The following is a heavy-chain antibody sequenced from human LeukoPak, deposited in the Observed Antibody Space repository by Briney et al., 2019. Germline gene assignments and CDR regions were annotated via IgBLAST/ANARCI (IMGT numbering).Heavy chain of an antibody. D-gene: IGHD3-3*01. CDR3: ARVRTPFGVVASPDALDV. CDR2: ITADNFNA. V-gene: IGHV1-18*01. J-gene: IGHJ3*01. CDR1: GYTFNSYP. Sequence: ASVKVSCKASGYTFNSYPLTWVRQAPGVGFEWVGWITADNFNANYAQKFQGRVTLTKETSTNTAYMEMRSLMSDDTAVYYCARVRTPFGVVASPDALDVWGQGTAVTVSS.